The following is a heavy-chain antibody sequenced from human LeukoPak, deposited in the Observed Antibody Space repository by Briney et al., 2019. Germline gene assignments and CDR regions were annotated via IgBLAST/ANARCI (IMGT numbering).Heavy chain of an antibody. CDR3: ARARYGDYALFDY. D-gene: IGHD4-17*01. CDR2: IYHSGST. J-gene: IGHJ4*02. Sequence: SQTLSLTCTVSGGSISSGGYYWSWIRQPPGKGLEWIGYIYHSGSTNYNPSLKSRVTISVDTSKNQFSLKLSSVTAADTAVYYCARARYGDYALFDYWGQGTLVTVSS. V-gene: IGHV4-30-2*01. CDR1: GGSISSGGYY.